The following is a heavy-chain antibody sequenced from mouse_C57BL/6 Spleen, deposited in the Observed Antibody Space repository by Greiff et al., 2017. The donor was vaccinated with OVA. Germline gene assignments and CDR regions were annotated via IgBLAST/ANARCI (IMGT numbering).Heavy chain of an antibody. V-gene: IGHV3-1*01. J-gene: IGHJ1*03. CDR2: ISYSGST. Sequence: EVMLVESGPGMVKPSQSLSLTCTVTGYSITSGYDWHWIRHFPGNKLEWMGYISYSGSTNYNPSLKSRISITHDTSKNHFFLKLNSVTTEDTATYYCARRGNYGDWYFDVWGTGTTVTVSS. CDR1: GYSITSGYD. CDR3: ARRGNYGDWYFDV. D-gene: IGHD2-1*01.